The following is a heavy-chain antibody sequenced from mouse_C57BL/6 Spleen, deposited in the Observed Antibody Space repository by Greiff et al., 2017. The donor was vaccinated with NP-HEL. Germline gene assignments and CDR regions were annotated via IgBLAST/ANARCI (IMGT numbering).Heavy chain of an antibody. Sequence: VQLQQPGAELVKPGASVKMSCKASGYTFTSYWITWVKQRPGQGLEWIGDIYPGSGSTNYNEKFKSKATLTVDTSSSTAYMQLSSLTSEDSAVYYCAREGGLLLRLEDYWGQGTTLTVSS. D-gene: IGHD1-1*01. J-gene: IGHJ2*01. CDR1: GYTFTSYW. CDR2: IYPGSGST. V-gene: IGHV1-55*01. CDR3: AREGGLLLRLEDY.